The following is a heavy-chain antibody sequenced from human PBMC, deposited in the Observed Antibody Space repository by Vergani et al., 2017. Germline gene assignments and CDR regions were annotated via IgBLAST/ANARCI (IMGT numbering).Heavy chain of an antibody. CDR3: ARRRYSYGYY. D-gene: IGHD5-18*01. V-gene: IGHV4-39*01. J-gene: IGHJ4*02. CDR1: GGSISSSSYY. Sequence: QLQLQESGPGLVKPSETLSLTCTVSGGSISSSSYYWGWIRQPPGKGLGWIGSIYYSGSTYYNPSLKSRVTISVDTSKNMFSLKLSSVPAADTAVYYCARRRYSYGYYWGQGTLVTVSS. CDR2: IYYSGST.